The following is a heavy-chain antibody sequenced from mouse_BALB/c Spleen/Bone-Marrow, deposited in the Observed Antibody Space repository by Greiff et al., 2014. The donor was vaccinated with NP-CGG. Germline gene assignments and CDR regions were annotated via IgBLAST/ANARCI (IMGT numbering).Heavy chain of an antibody. Sequence: VHVKQSGPELVKPGASMKISCKASGYSFTGYTMNWVKQSHGENLEWIGLINPYNGGIRYNQKFKGKATLTVDKSSSTAYMELLSLTSEDSAVYYCARSGYGRYAMDYWGQGTSVTVSS. V-gene: IGHV1-18*01. CDR2: INPYNGGI. D-gene: IGHD2-2*01. CDR1: GYSFTGYT. J-gene: IGHJ4*01. CDR3: ARSGYGRYAMDY.